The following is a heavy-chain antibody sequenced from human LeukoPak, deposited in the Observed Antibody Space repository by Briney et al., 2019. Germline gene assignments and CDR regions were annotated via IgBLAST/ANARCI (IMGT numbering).Heavy chain of an antibody. D-gene: IGHD6-13*01. CDR3: ASHSSSWYGKFDY. Sequence: SETLSLTCTVSGGSISSHYWSWIRQPPGKGLEWIGYIYYSGSTSYNPSLKSRVTISVDTSKNQFSLKLSSVTAADTAVYYCASHSSSWYGKFDYWGQGTLVTVSS. V-gene: IGHV4-59*11. CDR1: GGSISSHY. J-gene: IGHJ4*02. CDR2: IYYSGST.